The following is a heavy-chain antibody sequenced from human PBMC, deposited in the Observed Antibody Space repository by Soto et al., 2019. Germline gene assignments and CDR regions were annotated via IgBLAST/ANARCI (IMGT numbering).Heavy chain of an antibody. CDR3: VRENRVSNIGLRA. J-gene: IGHJ4*02. Sequence: EVQLVESGGALVQPGGSLRLSCAASGFTFSGDWMHWIRQPPGKGLVWVSCIGHDGSRTRYADSMKGRFTISRDNAKNELYLQMTSLRAEDTAVYYCVRENRVSNIGLRAWGRGTLVIVPS. CDR2: IGHDGSRT. V-gene: IGHV3-74*01. D-gene: IGHD5-12*01. CDR1: GFTFSGDW.